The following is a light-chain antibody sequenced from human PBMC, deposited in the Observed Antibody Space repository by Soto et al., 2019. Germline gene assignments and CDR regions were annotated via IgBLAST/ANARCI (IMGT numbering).Light chain of an antibody. J-gene: IGKJ1*01. Sequence: IQMTQSPSSLSASVGDRVTITCRASQSISSYLNWYQQKPGKAPKLLIYAASSLQSEVPSRFSGSGSGTDFTLTISSLQPEDFATYYCQQSYSTLWTFGQGTKVEIK. CDR1: QSISSY. V-gene: IGKV1-39*01. CDR3: QQSYSTLWT. CDR2: AAS.